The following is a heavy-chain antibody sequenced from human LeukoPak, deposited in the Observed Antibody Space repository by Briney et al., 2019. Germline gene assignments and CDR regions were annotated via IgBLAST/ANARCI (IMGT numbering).Heavy chain of an antibody. CDR1: GYPFTGYY. J-gene: IGHJ4*02. CDR2: INPNSGGT. V-gene: IGHV1-2*02. D-gene: IGHD1-1*01. CDR3: ARSENGEGFFDY. Sequence: GASVKVSCKASGYPFTGYYMHWVRQAPGQGLEWVGWINPNSGGTNYAQKLQGRVTMTTDTSTSTAYMELRSLRSDDTAVYYCARSENGEGFFDYWGQGTLVTVSS.